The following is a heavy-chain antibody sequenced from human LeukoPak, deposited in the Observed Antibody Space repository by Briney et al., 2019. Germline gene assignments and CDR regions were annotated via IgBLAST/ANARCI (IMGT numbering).Heavy chain of an antibody. D-gene: IGHD3-22*01. J-gene: IGHJ4*01. V-gene: IGHV3-21*01. CDR2: ISSSSSYI. Sequence: GGSLRLSCAASGFTFSSYSMNWVRQAPGKGLEWVSSISSSSSYIYYADSVKGRFTISRDNAKNSLYLQMNSLRAEDTAVYYCARDLAMGDSSGYDEPTGYWGHGTLVTVSS. CDR1: GFTFSSYS. CDR3: ARDLAMGDSSGYDEPTGY.